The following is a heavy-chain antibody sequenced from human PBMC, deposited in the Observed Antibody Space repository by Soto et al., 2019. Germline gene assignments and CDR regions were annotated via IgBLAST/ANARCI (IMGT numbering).Heavy chain of an antibody. V-gene: IGHV3-30*18. CDR1: GFTFSSYG. J-gene: IGHJ4*02. Sequence: RRLSCAASGFTFSSYGMHWVRQAPGKGLEWVAVISYDGSNKYYADSVKGRFTISRDNSKNTLYLQMNSLRAEDTAVYYCAKDLYPVDMVTGFDYWGQGTLVTVSS. CDR3: AKDLYPVDMVTGFDY. D-gene: IGHD5-18*01. CDR2: ISYDGSNK.